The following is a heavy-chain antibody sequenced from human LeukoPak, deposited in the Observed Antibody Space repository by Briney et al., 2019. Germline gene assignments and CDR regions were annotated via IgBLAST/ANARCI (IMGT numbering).Heavy chain of an antibody. CDR3: ARGGHRRYYYNSGSEFDP. Sequence: ASVKVSCKASGYTFTSYYIHWVRQAPGQGPEWMGIIYPSGGSTTYAQKFQGRVTMTTDTSTSTAYMELRSLRSDATAVYYCARGGHRRYYYNSGSEFDPWGQGTLVTVSS. D-gene: IGHD3-10*01. CDR1: GYTFTSYY. J-gene: IGHJ5*02. CDR2: IYPSGGST. V-gene: IGHV1-46*01.